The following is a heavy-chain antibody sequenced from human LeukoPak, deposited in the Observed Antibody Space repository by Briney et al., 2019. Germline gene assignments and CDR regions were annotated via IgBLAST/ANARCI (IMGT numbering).Heavy chain of an antibody. J-gene: IGHJ4*02. CDR2: IYTSGST. V-gene: IGHV4-61*02. CDR3: AREPSYYYDSSGYVDY. CDR1: GGPISSGSYY. D-gene: IGHD3-22*01. Sequence: SQTLSLTCTVSGGPISSGSYYWSWIRQPAGKGLEWIGRIYTSGSTNYNPSLKSRVTISVDTSKNQFSLKLSSVTAADTAVYYCAREPSYYYDSSGYVDYWGQGTLVTVSS.